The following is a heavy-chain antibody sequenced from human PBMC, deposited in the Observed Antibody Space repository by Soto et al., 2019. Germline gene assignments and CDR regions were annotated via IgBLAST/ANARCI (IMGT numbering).Heavy chain of an antibody. D-gene: IGHD1-1*01. Sequence: GGSLRLSCAASGFTFSSYDMHWVRQATGKGLEWVSAIGTAGDTYYPGSVKGRFTISRENAKNSLYLQMNSLRAEDTAVYYCARDRYDYYYYGMDVWGQGTTVTVSS. CDR2: IGTAGDT. CDR1: GFTFSSYD. V-gene: IGHV3-13*01. J-gene: IGHJ6*02. CDR3: ARDRYDYYYYGMDV.